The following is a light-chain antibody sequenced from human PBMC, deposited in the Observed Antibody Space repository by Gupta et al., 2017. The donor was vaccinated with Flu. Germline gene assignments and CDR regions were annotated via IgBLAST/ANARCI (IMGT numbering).Light chain of an antibody. V-gene: IGKV3-20*01. J-gene: IGKJ5*01. Sequence: DTLSSSPGEGATLSCRASQSLTKRYLVWYQVKPGQAPRLLIYGASIRATGIPDRFSGSGSGADFSLTISRLEPEDFAVYYCQQYDSSPVTFGQGTRLDSK. CDR3: QQYDSSPVT. CDR2: GAS. CDR1: QSLTKRY.